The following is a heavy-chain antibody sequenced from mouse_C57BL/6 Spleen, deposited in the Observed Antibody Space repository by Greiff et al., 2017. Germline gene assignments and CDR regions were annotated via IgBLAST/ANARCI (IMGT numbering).Heavy chain of an antibody. CDR3: ARDRGSFDY. CDR2: IDPSDSYT. Sequence: VQLQQPGAELVMPGASVKLSCKASGYTFTSYWMHWVKQRPGQGLEWIGEIDPSDSYTNYNQKFKGKSTLTVDKSSSTAYMQLSSLTSEDSAVYYCARDRGSFDYWGQGTTLTVSS. V-gene: IGHV1-69*01. CDR1: GYTFTSYW. J-gene: IGHJ2*01.